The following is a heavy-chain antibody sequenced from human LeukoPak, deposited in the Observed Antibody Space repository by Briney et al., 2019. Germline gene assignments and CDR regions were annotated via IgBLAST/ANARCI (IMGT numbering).Heavy chain of an antibody. J-gene: IGHJ4*02. D-gene: IGHD6-6*01. V-gene: IGHV3-23*01. CDR1: GFVFSNYA. CDR3: AKEKRAARDFDY. CDR2: ISITGGRT. Sequence: GGSLRLSCVASGFVFSNYAMSWVRQAPGKGLEWVSAISITGGRTYYADSVKGRFTISRDNSKNTLFLQMLSLRVEDTAVYYCAKEKRAARDFDYWGQGTLVTVSS.